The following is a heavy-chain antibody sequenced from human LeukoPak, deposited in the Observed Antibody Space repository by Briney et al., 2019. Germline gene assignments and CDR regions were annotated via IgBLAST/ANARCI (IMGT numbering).Heavy chain of an antibody. CDR1: GGSFSGYY. V-gene: IGHV4-34*01. CDR3: AGLSKYCSGGTCLIDY. Sequence: PSETLSLTCAVYGGSFSGYYWSWIRQPPGKGLEWIGEINHSGSTNYNPSLKSRVTISVDTSKNQFSLKLSSVTAADTAVYYCAGLSKYCSGGTCLIDYWGQGTLVTVSS. J-gene: IGHJ4*02. CDR2: INHSGST. D-gene: IGHD2-15*01.